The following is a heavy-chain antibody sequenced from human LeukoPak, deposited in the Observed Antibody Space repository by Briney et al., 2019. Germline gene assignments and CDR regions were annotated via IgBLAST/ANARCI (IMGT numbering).Heavy chain of an antibody. CDR2: INHSGST. V-gene: IGHV4-34*01. D-gene: IGHD3-3*01. Sequence: SETLSLTCAVYGGSFSGYYWSWIRQPPGKGLEWIGEINHSGSTNYNPSLKSRVTISVDTSKNQFSLKLSSVTAADTAVYYCAKDRKVYYDFWSGYGIFDYWGQGTLVTVSS. J-gene: IGHJ4*02. CDR1: GGSFSGYY. CDR3: AKDRKVYYDFWSGYGIFDY.